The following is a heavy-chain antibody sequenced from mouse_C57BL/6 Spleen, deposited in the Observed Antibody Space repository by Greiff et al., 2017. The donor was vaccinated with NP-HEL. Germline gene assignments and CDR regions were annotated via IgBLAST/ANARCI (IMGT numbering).Heavy chain of an antibody. J-gene: IGHJ3*01. CDR3: ARGNYGSSHLAY. Sequence: DVKLVESGPGLVKPSQSLSLTCSVTGYSITSGYYWNWIRQFPGNKLEWMGYISYDGSNNYNPSLKNRISITRDTSKNQFFLKLNSVTTEDTATYYCARGNYGSSHLAYWGQGTLVTVSA. V-gene: IGHV3-6*01. CDR1: GYSITSGYY. D-gene: IGHD1-1*01. CDR2: ISYDGSN.